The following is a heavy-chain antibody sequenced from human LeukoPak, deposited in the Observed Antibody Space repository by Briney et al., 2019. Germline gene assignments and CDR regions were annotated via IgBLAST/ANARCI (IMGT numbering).Heavy chain of an antibody. CDR3: ARGERYYYDSSGSKFDY. CDR2: MYYSGST. J-gene: IGHJ4*02. Sequence: SETLSLTCTVSGGSISSSSYYWGWIRQPPGKGLEWIGSMYYSGSTYYNPSLKSRFTISVDTSKNQFSLKLSSVTAADTAVYYCARGERYYYDSSGSKFDYWGQGTLVTVSS. D-gene: IGHD3-22*01. CDR1: GGSISSSSYY. V-gene: IGHV4-39*01.